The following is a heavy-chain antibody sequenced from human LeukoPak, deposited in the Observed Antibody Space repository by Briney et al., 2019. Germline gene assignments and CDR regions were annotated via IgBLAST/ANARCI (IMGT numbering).Heavy chain of an antibody. J-gene: IGHJ2*01. CDR1: ASTFTVDY. CDR3: ARTRPGYSSCNWYYDL. Sequence: ASVKLSFYGSASTFTVDYLDMVWIAPGQGLEWMGWINPNSGGTNYAQKFQGRVTMTRDTSISTACMELSRLRSDDTAVYYCARTRPGYSSCNWYYDLWGRGTLVTVSS. D-gene: IGHD2-2*02. V-gene: IGHV1-2*02. CDR2: INPNSGGT.